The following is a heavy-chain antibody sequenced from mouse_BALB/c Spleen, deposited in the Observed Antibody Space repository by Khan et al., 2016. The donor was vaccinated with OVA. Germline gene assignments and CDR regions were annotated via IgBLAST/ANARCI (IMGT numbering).Heavy chain of an antibody. J-gene: IGHJ2*01. CDR3: GILL. Sequence: EVQLQESGGGLVQPGGSMKLSCVVSGFTFSNYWMHWVRQSPEKGLEWVAEIRLKSDDYVTHYAESVKGRFTIPRDDSKSSVYLQMNNLRAGDTGIYYCGILLWGQGTTLTVSS. CDR2: IRLKSDDYVT. CDR1: GFTFSNYW. V-gene: IGHV6-6*02.